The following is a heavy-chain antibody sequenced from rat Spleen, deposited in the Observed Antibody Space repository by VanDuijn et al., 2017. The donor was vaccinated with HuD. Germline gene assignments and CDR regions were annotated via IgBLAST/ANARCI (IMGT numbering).Heavy chain of an antibody. CDR1: GFTFSNYY. D-gene: IGHD1-12*02. V-gene: IGHV5-25*01. Sequence: EVQLVESGGGLVQPGRSMKLSCAALGFTFSNYYMAWVRQAPTKGLEWVASISTGGGSTYYRDSVKGRFTISRDNAKSTLYLQMDSLRSEDKATYYCARQSYYYDGSYYYYFDYWGQGVMVTVSS. CDR3: ARQSYYYDGSYYYYFDY. J-gene: IGHJ2*01. CDR2: ISTGGGST.